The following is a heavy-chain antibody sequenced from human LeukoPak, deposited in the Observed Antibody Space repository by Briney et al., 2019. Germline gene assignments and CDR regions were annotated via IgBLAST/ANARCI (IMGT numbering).Heavy chain of an antibody. CDR3: AKPLWGYGQVLAFDY. Sequence: GGSLRLSCAASGFTFSSYAMSWVRQAPGKGLEWVSAISGSGGSTYYADSVKGRFTISRDNSKNTLYLQMNSLRAEDTAVYYCAKPLWGYGQVLAFDYWGQGTLVTVSS. CDR2: ISGSGGST. V-gene: IGHV3-23*01. J-gene: IGHJ4*02. D-gene: IGHD3-16*01. CDR1: GFTFSSYA.